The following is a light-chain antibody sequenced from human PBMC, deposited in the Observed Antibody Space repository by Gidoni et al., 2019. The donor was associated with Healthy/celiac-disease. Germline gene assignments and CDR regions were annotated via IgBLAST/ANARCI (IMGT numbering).Light chain of an antibody. V-gene: IGKV3-11*01. J-gene: IGKJ4*01. CDR3: QQRRNWFT. Sequence: EIVLTQSPATLSLSPGERATLSCRASQSVSRYLAWYQQKPGQAPRLLIYDASNRATGIPARFSGSGSGTDFTLTISSLEPEDFAVYYCQQRRNWFTFGGGTKVEIK. CDR1: QSVSRY. CDR2: DAS.